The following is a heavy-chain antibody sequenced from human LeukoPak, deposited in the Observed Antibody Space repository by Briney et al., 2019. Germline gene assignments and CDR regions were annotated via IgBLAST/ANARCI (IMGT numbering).Heavy chain of an antibody. V-gene: IGHV4-31*03. D-gene: IGHD6-13*01. CDR1: GGSISSGGYY. CDR2: IYYSGST. J-gene: IGHJ5*02. CDR3: ARRRGGSRYPNWFDP. Sequence: PSETLSLTCTVSGGSISSGGYYWSWIRQHPGKGLEWIAYIYYSGSTYYNPPLKSRVTIPVDTSKNQFSLKLSSVTAADTAIYYCARRRGGSRYPNWFDPWGQGTLVTVSS.